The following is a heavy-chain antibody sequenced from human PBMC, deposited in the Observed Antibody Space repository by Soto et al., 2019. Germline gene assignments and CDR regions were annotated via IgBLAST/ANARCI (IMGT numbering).Heavy chain of an antibody. CDR3: ARGYYYDSSGHSGDAFDI. CDR2: TRNKANSYTT. V-gene: IGHV3-72*01. D-gene: IGHD3-22*01. CDR1: GFTFSDHY. Sequence: GSLRLSCAASGFTFSDHYMDWVRQAPGKGLEWVGRTRNKANSYTTEYAASVKGRFTISRDDSKNSLYLQMNSLKTEDTAVYYCARGYYYDSSGHSGDAFDIWGQGTMVTVSS. J-gene: IGHJ3*02.